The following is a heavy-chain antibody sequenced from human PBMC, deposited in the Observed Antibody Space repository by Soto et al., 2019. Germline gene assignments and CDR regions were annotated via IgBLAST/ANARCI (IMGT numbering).Heavy chain of an antibody. J-gene: IGHJ6*02. CDR1: GDSISRYY. CDR2: IYYSGET. Sequence: QVQLQESGPGLVKPSETLSLTCTVSGDSISRYYWSWIRLSPGKGLEWIGYIYYSGETNYNPSVGGXVXIXXARTEHQFSRKLSSVTAADTAVYYCARDQGGEFLKGSGMAVWGQGTTVTVSS. CDR3: ARDQGGEFLKGSGMAV. D-gene: IGHD3-10*01. V-gene: IGHV4-59*01.